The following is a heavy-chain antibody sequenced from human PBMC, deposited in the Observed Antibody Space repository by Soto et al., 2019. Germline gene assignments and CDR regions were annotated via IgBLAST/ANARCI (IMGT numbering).Heavy chain of an antibody. V-gene: IGHV1-69*13. J-gene: IGHJ3*02. CDR2: IIPIFGTA. CDR3: ARDWSKTYYYDSSGYTDAFDI. D-gene: IGHD3-22*01. CDR1: GGTFSSYA. Sequence: GASVKVSCKASGGTFSSYAISWVRQAPGQGLEWMGGIIPIFGTANYAQKFQGRVTITADESTSTAYMELSSLRSEDTAVYYCARDWSKTYYYDSSGYTDAFDIWGQGTMVTVSS.